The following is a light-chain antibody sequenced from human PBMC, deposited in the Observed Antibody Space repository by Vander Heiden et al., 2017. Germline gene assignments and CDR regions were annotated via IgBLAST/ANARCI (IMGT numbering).Light chain of an antibody. J-gene: IGKJ1*01. CDR3: QQSVNTRVGT. Sequence: DIQMTQSPSSLSASVGDTVTITCRASQTISSYLHWYQQKPGKAPKLLIYAISSLQSGVPSRFRGSGSGTYFTLTISSLQPEDFATYYCQQSVNTRVGTFGQGTRV. CDR1: QTISSY. V-gene: IGKV1-39*01. CDR2: AIS.